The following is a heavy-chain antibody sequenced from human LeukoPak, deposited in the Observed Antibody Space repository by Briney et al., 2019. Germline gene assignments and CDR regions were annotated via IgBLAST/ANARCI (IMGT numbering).Heavy chain of an antibody. CDR1: GGSISSYY. CDR2: INHSGST. D-gene: IGHD3-10*01. Sequence: PSETLSLTCTVSGGSISSYYWSWIRQPPGKGLEWIGEINHSGSTNYNPSLKSRVTISVDTSKNQFSLKLSSVTAADTAVYYCARGRSLLLWFGELRPHYFDYWGQGTLVTVSS. V-gene: IGHV4-34*01. J-gene: IGHJ4*02. CDR3: ARGRSLLLWFGELRPHYFDY.